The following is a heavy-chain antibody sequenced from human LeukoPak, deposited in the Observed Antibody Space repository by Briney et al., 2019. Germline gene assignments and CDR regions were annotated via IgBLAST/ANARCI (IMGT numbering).Heavy chain of an antibody. CDR1: GYSISSGYY. V-gene: IGHV4-38-2*02. CDR3: ARYRGYGVDY. J-gene: IGHJ4*02. CDR2: INHSGST. Sequence: SETLSLTCTVSGYSISSGYYWGWIRQPPGKGLEWIGEINHSGSTNYNPSLKSRVTISVDTSKNQFSLKLSSVTAADTAVYYCARYRGYGVDYWGQGTLVTVSS. D-gene: IGHD1-26*01.